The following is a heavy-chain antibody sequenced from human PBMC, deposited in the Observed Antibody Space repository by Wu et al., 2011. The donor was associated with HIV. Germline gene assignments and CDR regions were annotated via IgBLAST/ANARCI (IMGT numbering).Heavy chain of an antibody. CDR3: AXVMVRCHRGYYYYIGR. J-gene: IGHJ6*03. V-gene: IGHV1-18*01. D-gene: IGHD4-17*01. CDR2: ISAYNGDR. Sequence: QVQLVQSGAEVKKPGASVKVSCKASGYTFTSYGITWVRQAPGQGLEWMGWISAYNGDRNYAQKLQGRVTMTTDTSTSTAYMELRSLRSDDTAVYYCAXVMVRCHRGYYYYIGRLGKGTTVHRXL. CDR1: GYTFTSYG.